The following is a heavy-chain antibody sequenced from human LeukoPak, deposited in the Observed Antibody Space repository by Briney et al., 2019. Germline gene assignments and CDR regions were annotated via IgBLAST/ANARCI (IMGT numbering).Heavy chain of an antibody. CDR2: ISGSGGST. V-gene: IGHV3-23*01. Sequence: PGGSLRLSCAASGFTFSSYSMNWVRQAPGKGLEWVSTISGSGGSTYYADSVEGRFTISRDNSKNTLYVQMNSLRAEDTAVYYCAKGNIAAAGSGVGDYWGQGTLVTVSS. CDR1: GFTFSSYS. CDR3: AKGNIAAAGSGVGDY. J-gene: IGHJ4*02. D-gene: IGHD6-13*01.